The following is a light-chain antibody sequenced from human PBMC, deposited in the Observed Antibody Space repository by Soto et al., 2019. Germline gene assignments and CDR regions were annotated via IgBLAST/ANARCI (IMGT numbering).Light chain of an antibody. CDR2: DVS. J-gene: IGLJ3*02. V-gene: IGLV2-11*01. CDR1: SSDVGGYIY. Sequence: QSALTQPRSVSGSPGQSVTISCTGTSSDVGGYIYVSWYQQYPAKAPKVMIYDVSRRPSGVPERFSGSKSGNTASLTISGLQAEDGAVYYCCSYAGNKTVVFGGGTKLTVL. CDR3: CSYAGNKTVV.